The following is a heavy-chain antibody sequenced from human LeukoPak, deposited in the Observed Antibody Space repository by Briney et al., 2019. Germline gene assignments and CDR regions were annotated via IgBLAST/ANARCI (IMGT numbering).Heavy chain of an antibody. J-gene: IGHJ6*03. CDR3: ARVGGSGSYLYYYMDV. CDR1: GFTFSSCA. Sequence: TGGSLRLSCAASGFTFSSCAMHWVRQAPGKGLEWVAVISYDGSNKYYADSVKGRFTISRDNSKNTLYLQMNSLRAEDTAVYYCARVGGSGSYLYYYMDVWGKGTTVTVSS. D-gene: IGHD3-10*01. CDR2: ISYDGSNK. V-gene: IGHV3-30*04.